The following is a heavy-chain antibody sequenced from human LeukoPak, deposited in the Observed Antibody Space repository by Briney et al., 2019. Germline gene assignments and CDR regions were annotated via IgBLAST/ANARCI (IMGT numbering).Heavy chain of an antibody. CDR3: ARDVMVRGVLPGY. CDR2: INAGNGNT. J-gene: IGHJ4*02. CDR1: GYTFTSYA. V-gene: IGHV1-3*01. Sequence: ASVTVSCKASGYTFTSYAMHWVRQAPGQRRDGMGWINAGNGNTKYSQKFQDRVTITRDTYASKAYMELSSLRSEDTAVYSCARDVMVRGVLPGYWGQGTLVTVSS. D-gene: IGHD3-10*01.